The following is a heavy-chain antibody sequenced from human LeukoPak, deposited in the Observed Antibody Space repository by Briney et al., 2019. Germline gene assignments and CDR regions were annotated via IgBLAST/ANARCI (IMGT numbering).Heavy chain of an antibody. CDR3: ARAARVAVAAPGGY. V-gene: IGHV3-21*01. CDR1: GFTFSSYS. J-gene: IGHJ4*02. Sequence: PGGPLRLSCAASGFTFSSYSMNWVRQAPGKGLEWVSSISSSSSCIYYADSVKGRFTISRDNAKNSLYLQMNSLRAEDTAVYYCARAARVAVAAPGGYWGQGTLVTVSS. D-gene: IGHD6-19*01. CDR2: ISSSSSCI.